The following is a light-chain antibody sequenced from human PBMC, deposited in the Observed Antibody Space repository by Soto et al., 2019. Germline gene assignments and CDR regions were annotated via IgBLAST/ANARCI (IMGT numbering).Light chain of an antibody. CDR1: SSDVGGYNY. CDR2: EVT. J-gene: IGLJ1*01. Sequence: QSALTQPPSGSGSPGQSVTISCTGTSSDVGGYNYVSWYQQQPGKAPKVMIYEVTKRPSGVPDRFSGSKSGNTASLTVSGLQAEDEADYYCSSYGGSNNLYVFGTGTKLTVL. CDR3: SSYGGSNNLYV. V-gene: IGLV2-8*01.